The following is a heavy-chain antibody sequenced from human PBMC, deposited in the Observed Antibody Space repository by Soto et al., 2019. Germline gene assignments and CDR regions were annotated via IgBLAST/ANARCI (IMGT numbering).Heavy chain of an antibody. CDR1: GYTFTGYY. CDR2: INPNSGGT. CDR3: ARDQVVAAAGTSYYYGMDV. Sequence: ASVKVSCKASGYTFTGYYMHWVRQAPGQGLEWMGWINPNSGGTNYAQKFQGWVTMTRDTSISTAYMELSRLRSDDTAVYYCARDQVVAAAGTSYYYGMDVWGQGTTVTV. J-gene: IGHJ6*02. V-gene: IGHV1-2*04. D-gene: IGHD6-13*01.